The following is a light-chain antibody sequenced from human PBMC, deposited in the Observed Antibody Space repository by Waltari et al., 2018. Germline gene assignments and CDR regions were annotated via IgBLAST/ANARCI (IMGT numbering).Light chain of an antibody. V-gene: IGLV1-44*01. Sequence: QPVLTQPPSASGTPGQRVTISCSGSNSNIGSNTVNWYQQFPAPAPQLHIYTNNQRPSGVPDRFSGSKSGTSASLAISGLQSEDEAEYYCAAWDDSLRGDVFGTGTKVTVL. J-gene: IGLJ1*01. CDR2: TNN. CDR3: AAWDDSLRGDV. CDR1: NSNIGSNT.